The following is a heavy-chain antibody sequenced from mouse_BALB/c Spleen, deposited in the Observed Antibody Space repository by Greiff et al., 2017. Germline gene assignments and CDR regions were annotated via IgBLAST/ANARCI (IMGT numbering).Heavy chain of an antibody. CDR1: GFTFSSYA. CDR2: ISSGGST. Sequence: EVNVVESGGGLVKPGGSLKLSCAASGFTFSSYAMSWVRQTPEKRLEWVASISSGGSTYYPDSVKGRFTISRDNARNILYLQMSSLRSEDTAMYYCARGRSSYFDYWGQGTTLTVSS. D-gene: IGHD1-1*01. CDR3: ARGRSSYFDY. J-gene: IGHJ2*01. V-gene: IGHV5-6-5*01.